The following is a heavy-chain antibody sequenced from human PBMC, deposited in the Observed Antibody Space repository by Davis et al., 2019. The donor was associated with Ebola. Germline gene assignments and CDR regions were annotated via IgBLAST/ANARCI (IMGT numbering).Heavy chain of an antibody. J-gene: IGHJ3*02. CDR2: INHSGST. CDR3: ARPGDGGASTPGAFDI. Sequence: PSETLTLTCAVYGGSSSGYYWSWIRQPPGKGLEWIGEINHSGSTNYNPSLKSRVTISVDTSKNQFSLKLSSVTAADTAVYYCARPGDGGASTPGAFDIWGQGTMVTVSS. D-gene: IGHD5/OR15-5a*01. V-gene: IGHV4-34*01. CDR1: GGSSSGYY.